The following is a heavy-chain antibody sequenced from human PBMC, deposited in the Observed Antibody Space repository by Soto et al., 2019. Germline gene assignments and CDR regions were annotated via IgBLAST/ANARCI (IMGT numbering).Heavy chain of an antibody. V-gene: IGHV5-10-1*01. D-gene: IGHD6-6*01. CDR2: IGPSESYT. CDR3: ARRSPSYASSSRFDY. Sequence: GESLKISCKASGYSFSSYYISWVRQMPGKGLEWMGRIGPSESYTYYSPSFQGHVTISIDKSISTVYLQWSSLKASDTAMYYCARRSPSYASSSRFDYWGQGTLVTVSS. CDR1: GYSFSSYY. J-gene: IGHJ4*02.